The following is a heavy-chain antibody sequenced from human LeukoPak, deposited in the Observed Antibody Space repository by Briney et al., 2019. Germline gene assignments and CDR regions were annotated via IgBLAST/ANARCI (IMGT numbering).Heavy chain of an antibody. CDR1: GFTFSSYA. CDR2: ISGSGGST. D-gene: IGHD6-13*01. Sequence: GESLRLSCAASGFTFSSYAMSWVRQAPGKGLEWVSAISGSGGSTYYADSVKGRFTISRDNSKNTLYLQMNSLRAEDTALYYCARDRGIAAAGTRFDYWGQGTLVTVSS. CDR3: ARDRGIAAAGTRFDY. V-gene: IGHV3-23*01. J-gene: IGHJ4*02.